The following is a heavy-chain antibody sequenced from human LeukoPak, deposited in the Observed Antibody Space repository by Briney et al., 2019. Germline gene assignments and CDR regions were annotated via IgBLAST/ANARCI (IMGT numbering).Heavy chain of an antibody. CDR1: GFTFSSYA. CDR2: ISGSGGST. Sequence: GGSLRLSCVASGFTFSSYAMSWVRQAPGKGLEWVSAISGSGGSTYYADSVKGRFTISRDNSKNTLYLQMNSLRAEDTTVYYCAKALSVAGGDYWGQGTLVTVSS. CDR3: AKALSVAGGDY. J-gene: IGHJ4*02. V-gene: IGHV3-23*01. D-gene: IGHD6-19*01.